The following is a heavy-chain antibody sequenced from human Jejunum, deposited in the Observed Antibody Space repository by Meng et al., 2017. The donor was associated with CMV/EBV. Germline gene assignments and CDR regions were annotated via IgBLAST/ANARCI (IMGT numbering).Heavy chain of an antibody. J-gene: IGHJ4*02. V-gene: IGHV2-5*02. D-gene: IGHD1-26*01. Sequence: QITLKESGPTLVKPTPTLTLTWSFSGFSPVTRGEGVGWIRQPPGKALEWLALIYWGDRERYSPSLNYRLTITKDTSKNEVVLTMTDMDPVDTGTYYCTHFVGGYYPSRPDFWGQGTLVTVPS. CDR2: IYWGDRE. CDR3: THFVGGYYPSRPDF. CDR1: GFSPVTRGEG.